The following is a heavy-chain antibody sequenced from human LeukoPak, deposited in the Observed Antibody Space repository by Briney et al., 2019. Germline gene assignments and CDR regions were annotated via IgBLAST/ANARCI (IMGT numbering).Heavy chain of an antibody. Sequence: GGSLRLSCAASGFTFDDYAMHWVRQAPGKGLEWVSGIGWDSGGIVYADSVKGRFTISRDNAKNSLYLQMNSLGAEDTALYYCVKVTAAGFVDHWGQGTLVTVSS. D-gene: IGHD6-13*01. V-gene: IGHV3-9*01. CDR2: IGWDSGGI. CDR3: VKVTAAGFVDH. CDR1: GFTFDDYA. J-gene: IGHJ4*02.